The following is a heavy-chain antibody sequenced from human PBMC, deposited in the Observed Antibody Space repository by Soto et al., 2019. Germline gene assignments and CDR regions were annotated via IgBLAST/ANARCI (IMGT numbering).Heavy chain of an antibody. CDR3: AILRVDY. CDR2: ISWNSGSI. V-gene: IGHV3-9*01. D-gene: IGHD4-17*01. Sequence: EVQLVESGGGLVQPGRSLRLSCAASGFTFDDYAMHWVRQAPGKGLEWVSGISWNSGSIGYADSVKSRFTISRDNAKNSLYLQMNSLRAEDTALYYCAILRVDYWGQGTLVTVSS. J-gene: IGHJ4*02. CDR1: GFTFDDYA.